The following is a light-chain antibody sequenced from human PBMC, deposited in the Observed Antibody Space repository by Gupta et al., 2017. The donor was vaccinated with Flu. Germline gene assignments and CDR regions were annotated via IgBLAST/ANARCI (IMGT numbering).Light chain of an antibody. J-gene: IGLJ1*01. CDR1: ASDVGRYNF. V-gene: IGLV2-14*01. Sequence: GTASDVGRYNFVTWYQQHPGKGPKLMIYEVSHRPSGVSNRFSGSKSGNTASLTISGLQAEDEADYFCSSYVPTTNSYVFGTVTRITVL. CDR3: SSYVPTTNSYV. CDR2: EVS.